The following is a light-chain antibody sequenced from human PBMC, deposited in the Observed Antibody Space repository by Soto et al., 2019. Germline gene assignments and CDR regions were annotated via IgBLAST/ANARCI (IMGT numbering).Light chain of an antibody. CDR3: QQIYSAPLT. CDR1: QSITTY. Sequence: DIQMTQSPSSLSASVGDRVTITCRASQSITTYLNWYRQKPGKAPKLLIYAASSLQSGVPSRFSGSGSETEFTLSISSPQPEDFATYFCQQIYSAPLTFGGGTKVDIK. V-gene: IGKV1-39*01. J-gene: IGKJ4*01. CDR2: AAS.